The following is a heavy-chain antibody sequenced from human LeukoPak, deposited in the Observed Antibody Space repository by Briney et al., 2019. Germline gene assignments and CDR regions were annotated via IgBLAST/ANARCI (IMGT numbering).Heavy chain of an antibody. J-gene: IGHJ4*02. CDR2: INHSGST. CDR3: ARIGYCSGGSCSGPSDY. D-gene: IGHD2-15*01. V-gene: IGHV4-34*01. Sequence: SETLSLTCAVYGGSFSGYYWSWIRQPPGKGLEWIGEINHSGSTNYNPSLKSRVTISVDTSKNQFSLKLSSVTAAGTAVYYCARIGYCSGGSCSGPSDYWGQGTLVTVSS. CDR1: GGSFSGYY.